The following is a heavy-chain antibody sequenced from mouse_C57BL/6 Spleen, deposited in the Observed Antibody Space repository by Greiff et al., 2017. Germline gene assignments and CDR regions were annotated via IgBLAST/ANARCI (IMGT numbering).Heavy chain of an antibody. CDR3: ASRGPLEGFAD. CDR2: IYPSDSET. J-gene: IGHJ3*01. CDR1: GYTFPSYW. V-gene: IGHV1-61*01. Sequence: VQLQQPGAELVRPGSSVKLSCKASGYTFPSYWMDWVKQRPGQGLEWIGNIYPSDSETHYNQKFKDKATLTVAKSSSTAYMQLSSLTSEDSAVYYCASRGPLEGFADWGKGTLVTVSA.